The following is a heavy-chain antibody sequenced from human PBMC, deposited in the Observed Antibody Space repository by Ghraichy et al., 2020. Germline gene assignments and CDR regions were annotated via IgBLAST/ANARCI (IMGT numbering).Heavy chain of an antibody. CDR3: ARRYSSRAPLYYYYGMDV. CDR1: GGSISSYY. V-gene: IGHV4-59*08. CDR2: IYYSGST. D-gene: IGHD6-13*01. J-gene: IGHJ6*02. Sequence: SQTLSLTCTVSGGSISSYYWSWIRQPPGKGLEWIGYIYYSGSTNYNPSLKSRVTISVDTSKNQFSLKLSSVTAADTAVYYCARRYSSRAPLYYYYGMDVWGQGTTVTVSS.